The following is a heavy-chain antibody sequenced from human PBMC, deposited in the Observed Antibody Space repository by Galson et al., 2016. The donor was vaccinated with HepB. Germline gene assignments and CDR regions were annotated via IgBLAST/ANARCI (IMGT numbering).Heavy chain of an antibody. CDR3: ARGRWLGFDY. Sequence: QSGAEVKRPRESLKISCKASGYDFTNYWIGWVRQMPGKGLEWMGLIYPGDSDVEYSPSFQGQVTISADTSITTTYLQWSSLKASDTAIYYCARGRWLGFDYWGQGTVVTVSS. D-gene: IGHD6-19*01. V-gene: IGHV5-51*01. CDR1: GYDFTNYW. J-gene: IGHJ4*02. CDR2: IYPGDSDV.